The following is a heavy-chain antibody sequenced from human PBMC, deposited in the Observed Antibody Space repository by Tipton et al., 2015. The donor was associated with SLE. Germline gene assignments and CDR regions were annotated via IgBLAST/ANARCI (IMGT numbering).Heavy chain of an antibody. J-gene: IGHJ2*01. V-gene: IGHV3-9*01. CDR2: ISWNSGSI. D-gene: IGHD4-23*01. CDR1: GFTFDDSA. CDR3: AKEVYGGNLYYYFDL. Sequence: SLRLSCATSGFTFDDSAMHWVRQAPGKGLEWVSGISWNSGSIGYADSVKGRFTISRDNAKNSLYLQMSSLRAEDTALYYCAKEVYGGNLYYYFDLWGRGTLVTVSS.